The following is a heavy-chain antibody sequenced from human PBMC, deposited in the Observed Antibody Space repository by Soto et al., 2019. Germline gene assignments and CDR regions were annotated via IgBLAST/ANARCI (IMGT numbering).Heavy chain of an antibody. CDR1: GGTFSSYA. CDR3: ARVEALAGLYHHHVLDV. D-gene: IGHD6-19*01. V-gene: IGHV1-69*13. Sequence: ASVKVSCKASGGTFSSYAISWVRQAPGQGLEWMGGIIPIFGTANYAQKFQGRVTITADESTSTAYMELSSLRSEDTAIYYCARVEALAGLYHHHVLDVCGQGTAVTVYS. CDR2: IIPIFGTA. J-gene: IGHJ6*02.